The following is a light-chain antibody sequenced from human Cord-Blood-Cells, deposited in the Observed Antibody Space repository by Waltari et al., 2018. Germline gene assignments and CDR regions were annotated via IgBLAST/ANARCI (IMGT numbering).Light chain of an antibody. J-gene: IGLJ3*02. CDR2: EDN. CDR1: SGSIASNS. CDR3: QSYDSSNQV. V-gene: IGLV6-57*03. Sequence: NFMLTQPHSVSESPGKTVTISCTRSSGSIASNSVHWYQQRPGSAPTTVIYEDNQRPAGVPDRFSGSLDSSSNSASLTISGLKTEDEADDYCQSYDSSNQVFGGGTKLTVL.